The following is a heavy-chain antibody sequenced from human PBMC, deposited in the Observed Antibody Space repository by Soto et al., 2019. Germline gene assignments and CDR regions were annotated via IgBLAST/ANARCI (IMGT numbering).Heavy chain of an antibody. J-gene: IGHJ6*02. CDR1: GYTFTSYG. D-gene: IGHD3-3*01. V-gene: IGHV1-18*01. CDR2: ISAYNGNT. CDR3: ARELYYDFWSGYLSPAANYYYGMDV. Sequence: GASVKVSCKASGYTFTSYGISWVRQAPGQGLEWMGWISAYNGNTNYAQKLQGRVTMTTDTSTSTAYMELRSLRSDDTAVYYCARELYYDFWSGYLSPAANYYYGMDVWGQGTTVTVSS.